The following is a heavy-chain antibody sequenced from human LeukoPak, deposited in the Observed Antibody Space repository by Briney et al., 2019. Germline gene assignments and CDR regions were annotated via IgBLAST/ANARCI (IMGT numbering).Heavy chain of an antibody. J-gene: IGHJ6*02. CDR2: ISGSGGST. Sequence: GGSLRLSCAASGFTFSSYAMSWVRQAPGKGLEWVSAISGSGGSTYYADSVRGRFTISRDNAQNTLFLQLNNLRVEDTAVYYCGRAAVTTRNSMDVWGQGTTVTVSS. D-gene: IGHD4-17*01. CDR3: GRAAVTTRNSMDV. CDR1: GFTFSSYA. V-gene: IGHV3-23*01.